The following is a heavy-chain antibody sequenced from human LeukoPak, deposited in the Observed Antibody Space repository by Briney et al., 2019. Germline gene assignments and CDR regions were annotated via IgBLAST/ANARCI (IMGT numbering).Heavy chain of an antibody. CDR1: GFTFSSYW. V-gene: IGHV3-7*01. J-gene: IGHJ4*02. Sequence: GGSLRLSCAASGFTFSSYWMSWVRQAPGKGLEWVANIKQDGSEKYYVDSVKGRFTISRDNAKNSLYLQMNSLRAEDTAVYYCAKRTYYYDSSGYYEPYYFDYWGQGTLVTVSS. CDR3: AKRTYYYDSSGYYEPYYFDY. D-gene: IGHD3-22*01. CDR2: IKQDGSEK.